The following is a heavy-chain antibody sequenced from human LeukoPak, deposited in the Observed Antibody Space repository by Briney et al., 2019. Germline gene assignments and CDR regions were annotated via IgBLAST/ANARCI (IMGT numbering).Heavy chain of an antibody. CDR3: ARNAVAGTFYYYMDV. CDR2: INWNGGST. J-gene: IGHJ6*03. CDR1: GFTFDDYG. Sequence: GGSLRLSCAASGFTFDDYGMSWVRQAPGKGLEWVSGINWNGGSTGYADSVKGRLSTSRDNAKNSLYLQMNSLRAEDTALYHCARNAVAGTFYYYMDVWGKGTTVTVSS. V-gene: IGHV3-20*01. D-gene: IGHD6-19*01.